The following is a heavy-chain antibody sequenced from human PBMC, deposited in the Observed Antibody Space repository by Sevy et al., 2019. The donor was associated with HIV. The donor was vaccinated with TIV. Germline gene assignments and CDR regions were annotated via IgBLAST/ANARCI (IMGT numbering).Heavy chain of an antibody. V-gene: IGHV3-9*01. D-gene: IGHD3-3*01. Sequence: GGSLRLSCAASGFTFDDYAMHWVRQAPGKGLEWVSGISWNSGSIGYADSVKGRFTISRDNAKNSLYLQMNSLRAEDTALYYCAKQTPGITIFGVVTDYYGMDVWGQGPRSPSP. CDR3: AKQTPGITIFGVVTDYYGMDV. J-gene: IGHJ6*02. CDR1: GFTFDDYA. CDR2: ISWNSGSI.